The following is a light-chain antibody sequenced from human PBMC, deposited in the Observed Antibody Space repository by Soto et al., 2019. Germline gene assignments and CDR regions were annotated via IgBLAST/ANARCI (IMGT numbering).Light chain of an antibody. CDR1: STDIGRYDL. CDR2: EVN. CDR3: SSHAGRGSII. Sequence: QSALTQPASVSGSPGQSITIYCTGASTDIGRYDLVAWYQQDPGKAPKLMIYEVNKRPSGVSDRFSGSKSGNTASLTISGLQAEDEADYFCSSHAGRGSIIFGGGSKLTVL. J-gene: IGLJ2*01. V-gene: IGLV2-23*02.